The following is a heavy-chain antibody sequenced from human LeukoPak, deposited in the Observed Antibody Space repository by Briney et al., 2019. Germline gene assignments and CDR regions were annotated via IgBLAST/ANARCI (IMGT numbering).Heavy chain of an antibody. CDR2: ISSSSSSYI. D-gene: IGHD5-24*01. J-gene: IGHJ5*02. Sequence: GGSLRLSCAASGFTFSSYSMNWVRQAPGKGLEWVSSISSSSSSYIYYADSVKGRFTISRDNAKNSLYLQMNSLRAEDTAVYYCARERDGLGFDPWGQGTLVTVSS. CDR3: ARERDGLGFDP. CDR1: GFTFSSYS. V-gene: IGHV3-21*01.